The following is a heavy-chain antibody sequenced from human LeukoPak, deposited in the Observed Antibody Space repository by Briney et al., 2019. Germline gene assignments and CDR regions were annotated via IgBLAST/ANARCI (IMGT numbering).Heavy chain of an antibody. CDR3: ATTYYYDSSGSRARYYYYMDV. V-gene: IGHV1-24*01. J-gene: IGHJ6*03. CDR1: GYTLTELS. CDR2: FDPEDGET. D-gene: IGHD3-22*01. Sequence: ASVKVSCKVSGYTLTELSMHWVRQAPGKELERMGGFDPEDGETIYAQKFQGRVTMTEDTSTDTAYMELSSLRSEDTAVYYCATTYYYDSSGSRARYYYYMDVWGKGTTVTVSS.